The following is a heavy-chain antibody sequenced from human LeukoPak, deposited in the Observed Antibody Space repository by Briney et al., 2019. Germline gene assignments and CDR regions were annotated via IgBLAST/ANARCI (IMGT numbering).Heavy chain of an antibody. Sequence: SETLSLTCTVSGGSISSYYWSWIRQPPGEGLEWIGYIYYSGSTNYNPSLKSRVTISVDTSKNQFSLKLSSVTAADTAVYYCARLLVPTTYFYYYYGMDVWGQGTTVTVSS. CDR3: ARLLVPTTYFYYYYGMDV. V-gene: IGHV4-59*08. J-gene: IGHJ6*02. D-gene: IGHD4-17*01. CDR2: IYYSGST. CDR1: GGSISSYY.